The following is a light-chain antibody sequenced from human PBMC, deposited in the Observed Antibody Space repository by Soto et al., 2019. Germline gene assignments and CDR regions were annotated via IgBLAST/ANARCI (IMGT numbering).Light chain of an antibody. V-gene: IGKV1-8*01. CDR2: AAS. Sequence: AIRMTQSPSSLSASTGDRVTITCRASQGISSYLAWYQQKPGKAPKLLIYAASTLQSGVPPRFSGSGSGTGFTLTISCLQSEDFATDYCQQYYSYPPLTFGGGTKVEIK. CDR1: QGISSY. J-gene: IGKJ4*01. CDR3: QQYYSYPPLT.